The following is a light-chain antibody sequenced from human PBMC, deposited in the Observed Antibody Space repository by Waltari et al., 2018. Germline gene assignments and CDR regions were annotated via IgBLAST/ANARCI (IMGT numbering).Light chain of an antibody. V-gene: IGLV1-44*01. CDR1: DSNIGNNP. Sequence: QSVLTQPPSASGTPGQRVTISCSGSDSNIGNNPVNWYQHPPGTAPKPLIHSTSQRPSGVPDRFSGSKSGTSVSLAISGLQSDDEADYYCATWDGSLEGYVFGTGTKVSVL. CDR3: ATWDGSLEGYV. J-gene: IGLJ1*01. CDR2: STS.